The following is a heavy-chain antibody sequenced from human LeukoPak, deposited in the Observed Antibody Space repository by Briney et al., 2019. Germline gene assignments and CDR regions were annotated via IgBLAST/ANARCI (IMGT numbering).Heavy chain of an antibody. V-gene: IGHV3-30*18. CDR3: AKDGRIAVAGFFDY. D-gene: IGHD6-19*01. CDR2: ISYDGSNK. Sequence: GRSLRLSCAASGFTFSSYGMHWVRQAPGKGLEWVAVISYDGSNKYYADSVKGRFTISRDNSKNTLYLRMNSLRAEDTAVYYCAKDGRIAVAGFFDYWGQGTLVTVSS. J-gene: IGHJ4*02. CDR1: GFTFSSYG.